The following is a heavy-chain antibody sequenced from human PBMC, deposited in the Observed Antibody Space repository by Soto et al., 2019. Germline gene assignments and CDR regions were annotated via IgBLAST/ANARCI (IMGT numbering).Heavy chain of an antibody. V-gene: IGHV3-30-3*01. D-gene: IGHD2-2*01. J-gene: IGHJ4*02. CDR1: GFTFSDYS. CDR2: TSYDGTNK. Sequence: QVQLVESGGGVVQPGRSLRLSCAASGFTFSDYSLDWVRQAPGKGLEWVAVTSYDGTNKYYADSVKGRFTISRDNSKNTLYLQVNSLRTEDTAVYYCASLLGSSAWSFEHWGQGTLVTVSS. CDR3: ASLLGSSAWSFEH.